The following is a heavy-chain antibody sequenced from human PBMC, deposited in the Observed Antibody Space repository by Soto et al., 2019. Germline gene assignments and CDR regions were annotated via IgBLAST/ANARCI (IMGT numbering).Heavy chain of an antibody. CDR1: GFSLSTSGVG. Sequence: QITLKESGPTLVKPTQTLTLTCTFSGFSLSTSGVGVGWIRQPPGKALEWLALIYWDDDKRYRPSLKSRLTSTKDTSKNQVVLTMTNMDPVDTATYYCAHTYGGTGLSGSFDYWGQGTLVTVSS. CDR2: IYWDDDK. J-gene: IGHJ4*02. V-gene: IGHV2-5*02. CDR3: AHTYGGTGLSGSFDY. D-gene: IGHD7-27*01.